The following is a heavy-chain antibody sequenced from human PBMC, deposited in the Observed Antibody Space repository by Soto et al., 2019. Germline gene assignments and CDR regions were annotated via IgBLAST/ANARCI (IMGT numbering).Heavy chain of an antibody. CDR2: ISSTGTYI. V-gene: IGHV3-21*01. J-gene: IGHJ3*02. Sequence: EVQLVESGGGLVKPGGSLRLSCAASGITFSSYSMNWVRQAPGKGLEWVSSISSTGTYIDYADSVKGRFTISRDNAKNSLLLQMDSLRAEAAAFYYCASEPTPYSSSSHAFDIWGQGTMVTVSS. CDR1: GITFSSYS. D-gene: IGHD6-6*01. CDR3: ASEPTPYSSSSHAFDI.